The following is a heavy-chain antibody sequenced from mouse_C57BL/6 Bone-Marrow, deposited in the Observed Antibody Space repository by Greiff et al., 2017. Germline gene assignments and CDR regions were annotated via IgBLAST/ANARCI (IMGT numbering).Heavy chain of an antibody. CDR3: GRSAQATNYFAMDY. CDR2: ISSGSSTI. CDR1: GFTFSDYG. V-gene: IGHV5-17*01. D-gene: IGHD3-2*02. J-gene: IGHJ4*01. Sequence: EVKLMESGGGLVKPGGSLKLSCAASGFTFSDYGMHWVRQAPEKGLEWVAYISSGSSTIYYADTVKGRFTISRDNAKNTLFLQMTSLRSEDTAMSYCGRSAQATNYFAMDYWGQGTSVTVYS.